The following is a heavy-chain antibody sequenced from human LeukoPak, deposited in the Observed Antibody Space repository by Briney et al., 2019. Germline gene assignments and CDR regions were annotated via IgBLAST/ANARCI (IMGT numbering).Heavy chain of an antibody. D-gene: IGHD5-12*01. CDR3: AKREVATRYFDY. V-gene: IGHV3-23*01. CDR2: ISGSGGTT. Sequence: RGSLRLSCAASGFTFSNFAVSWVRQAPGKGLEWVSAISGSGGTTYYADSVKGRFTLSRDNSKNTLYLQMNSLRAEDTAVYYCAKREVATRYFDYWGQGTLVTVSS. CDR1: GFTFSNFA. J-gene: IGHJ4*02.